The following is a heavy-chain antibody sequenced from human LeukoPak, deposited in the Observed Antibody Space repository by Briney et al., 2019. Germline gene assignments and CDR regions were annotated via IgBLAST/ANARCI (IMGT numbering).Heavy chain of an antibody. D-gene: IGHD6-13*01. Sequence: SETLSLTCTVTGGSISSYYWTWIRQPAGKGLEWIGRIYTSGSPSYNPSLKSRVTMSVDTSKNHFSLKLSSVTAADTADYYCAKDPRIQPKKQHAESGDYWGQGILVTVSS. CDR2: IYTSGSP. J-gene: IGHJ4*02. CDR1: GGSISSYY. V-gene: IGHV4-4*07. CDR3: AKDPRIQPKKQHAESGDY.